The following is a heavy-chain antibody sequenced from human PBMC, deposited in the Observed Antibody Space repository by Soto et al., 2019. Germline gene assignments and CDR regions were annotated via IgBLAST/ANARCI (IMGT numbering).Heavy chain of an antibody. CDR2: IYSHDDT. Sequence: PSENLSLTCTVSCGSVTRNDYSWGWVRQSPGKGLEWIGAIYSHDDTHYNPSLLSRVTISVDTSKNEFSLRLNSVTAADTAVYYCVRLNGYCVSTKCRGYYGMDVWGQGTTVT. J-gene: IGHJ6*02. CDR1: CGSVTRNDYS. V-gene: IGHV4-39*01. D-gene: IGHD2-2*03. CDR3: VRLNGYCVSTKCRGYYGMDV.